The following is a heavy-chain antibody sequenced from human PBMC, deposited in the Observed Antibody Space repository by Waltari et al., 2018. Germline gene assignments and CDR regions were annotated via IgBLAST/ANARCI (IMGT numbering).Heavy chain of an antibody. V-gene: IGHV1-69*05. CDR2: IIPIFGTA. CDR3: ARDLRGGSYLNDAFDI. J-gene: IGHJ3*02. D-gene: IGHD1-26*01. CDR1: GGTFRSHA. Sequence: QVQLVQSGAEVTKPGSSVKVSCKASGGTFRSHAISWVRPAPGQGLEWMGGIIPIFGTANYAQKFQGRVTITTDESTSTAYMELSSLRSEDTAVYYCARDLRGGSYLNDAFDIWGQGTMVTVSS.